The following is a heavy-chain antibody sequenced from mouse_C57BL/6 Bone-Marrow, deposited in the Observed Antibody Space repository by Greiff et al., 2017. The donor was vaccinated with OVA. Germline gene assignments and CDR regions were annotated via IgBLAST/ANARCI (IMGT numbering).Heavy chain of an antibody. Sequence: EVQLQQSGPVLVKPGPSVKIPCKASGFTFTDYHMYWVKQSHGKSLVWIGLVYPNNGGTSYNQKLKGKATLTVDISSSTAYMELTSLTSEDSSVSYCASDYDGNIYAWFAYWGQGTLVTVAA. CDR2: VYPNNGGT. J-gene: IGHJ3*01. D-gene: IGHD1-1*01. CDR3: ASDYDGNIYAWFAY. CDR1: GFTFTDYH. V-gene: IGHV1-36*01.